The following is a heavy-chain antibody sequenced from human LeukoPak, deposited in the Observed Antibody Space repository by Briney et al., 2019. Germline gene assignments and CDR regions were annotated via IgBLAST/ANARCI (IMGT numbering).Heavy chain of an antibody. J-gene: IGHJ4*02. CDR3: ARLPSILRYYFDY. V-gene: IGHV4-39*01. D-gene: IGHD3-9*01. CDR1: GGSISSSGYY. Sequence: SETLSLTCTVSGGSISSSGYYWGWIRQPPGKGLEWIGIIYYSGSTYYNPSLKSRVTISVDTSKNQLSLKLGSVTAADTAVYHCARLPSILRYYFDYWGQGILVTVSS. CDR2: IYYSGST.